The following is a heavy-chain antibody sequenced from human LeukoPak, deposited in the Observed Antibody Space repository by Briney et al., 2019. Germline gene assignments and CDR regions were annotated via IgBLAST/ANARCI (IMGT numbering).Heavy chain of an antibody. CDR1: GGSISSGDYY. Sequence: SETLSLTCTVSGGSISSGDYYWSWIRQPPGKCLEGIGYSYYSGSTYYNPALKSRVTISVDTSKNQFSLKLSSVTAADTAVYYCARGRYDFWSGYNYYMDVWGKGTTVTVSS. V-gene: IGHV4-30-4*08. CDR2: SYYSGST. J-gene: IGHJ6*03. CDR3: ARGRYDFWSGYNYYMDV. D-gene: IGHD3-3*01.